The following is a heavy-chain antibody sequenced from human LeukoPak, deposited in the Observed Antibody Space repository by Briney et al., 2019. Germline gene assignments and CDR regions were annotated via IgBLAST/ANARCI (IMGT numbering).Heavy chain of an antibody. Sequence: GGSLRLSCAASGFTFSSYAMSWVRQAPGRGLEWVSAISGSDGSTYYADSVKGRFSISRDNAKNSVYLQMNSLRVEDTAVYYCARGHWGLDYWGQGTPVTVSP. CDR1: GFTFSSYA. CDR3: ARGHWGLDY. V-gene: IGHV3-23*01. D-gene: IGHD7-27*01. CDR2: ISGSDGST. J-gene: IGHJ4*02.